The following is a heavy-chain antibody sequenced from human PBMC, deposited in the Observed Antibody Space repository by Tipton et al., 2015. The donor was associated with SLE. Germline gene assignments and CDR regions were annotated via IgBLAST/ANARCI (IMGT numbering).Heavy chain of an antibody. CDR3: ARDLGHGGDSDY. CDR2: MSPSGGI. J-gene: IGHJ4*02. CDR1: GSSLSRDYH. D-gene: IGHD3/OR15-3a*01. Sequence: TLSLTCTVSGSSLSRDYHWGWIRQAPGKGLEWLGSMSPSGGISYNTSLKSRLTISAARSKNQFSLKLTSVTATDTAVYYCARDLGHGGDSDYWGQGRLVSVSS. V-gene: IGHV4-38-2*02.